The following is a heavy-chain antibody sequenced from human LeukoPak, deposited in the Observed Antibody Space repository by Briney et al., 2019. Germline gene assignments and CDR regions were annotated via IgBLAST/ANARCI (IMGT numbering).Heavy chain of an antibody. CDR1: GFTFSSYA. V-gene: IGHV3-23*01. D-gene: IGHD3-10*01. J-gene: IGHJ4*02. CDR3: ARRYYVPYYYGSGIDY. CDR2: ISGSGGST. Sequence: PGGSLRLSCAASGFTFSSYAMSWVRQAPGKGLEWVSAISGSGGSTYYADSVKGRFTISRDNSKNTLYLQMNSLRAEDTAVYYCARRYYVPYYYGSGIDYWGQGTLVTVSS.